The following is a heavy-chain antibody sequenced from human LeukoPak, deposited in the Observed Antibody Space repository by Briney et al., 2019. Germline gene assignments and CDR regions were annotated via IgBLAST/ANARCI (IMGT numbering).Heavy chain of an antibody. CDR2: IYYSGST. D-gene: IGHD5-12*01. Sequence: SETLSLTCTVSGGSISSYYWSWIRQPPGEGLEWIGYIYYSGSTNYNPSLKSRVTISVDTSKNQFSLKLSSVTAADTAVYYCATRAFAWIQGGFDYWGQGTLVTVSS. J-gene: IGHJ4*02. CDR1: GGSISSYY. CDR3: ATRAFAWIQGGFDY. V-gene: IGHV4-59*12.